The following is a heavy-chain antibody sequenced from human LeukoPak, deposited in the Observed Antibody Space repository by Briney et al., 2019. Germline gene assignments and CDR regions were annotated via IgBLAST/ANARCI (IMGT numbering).Heavy chain of an antibody. Sequence: GASVKISCKASGYTFTSYAMHWVRQAPGQGLEWMGRINPNSGGTNYAQKFQGRVTMTRDTSISTAYMELSRLRSDDTAVYYCARVGVVVPAATYWGQGTLVTVSS. CDR3: ARVGVVVPAATY. D-gene: IGHD2-2*01. CDR1: GYTFTSYA. V-gene: IGHV1-2*06. J-gene: IGHJ4*02. CDR2: INPNSGGT.